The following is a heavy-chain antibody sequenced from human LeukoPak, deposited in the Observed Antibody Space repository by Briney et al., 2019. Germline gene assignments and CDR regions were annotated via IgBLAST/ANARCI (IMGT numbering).Heavy chain of an antibody. CDR2: IYPGDSDT. D-gene: IGHD6-6*01. V-gene: IGHV5-51*01. Sequence: GESQKISCKASGYSFNNYGIGWVRQMPGKNLEWMAIIYPGDSDTRYSPSFQGQVTISADKSISTTYLQWSSLKASDTAMFYCARVDFSSSSFGFWGQGTLVTVSS. J-gene: IGHJ4*02. CDR1: GYSFNNYG. CDR3: ARVDFSSSSFGF.